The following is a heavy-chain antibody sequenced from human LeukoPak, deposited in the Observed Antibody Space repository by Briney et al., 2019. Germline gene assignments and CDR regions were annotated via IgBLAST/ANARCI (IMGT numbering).Heavy chain of an antibody. CDR1: GGSISPYY. D-gene: IGHD5-18*01. CDR3: ASSPRGYSYGYNFYFDY. V-gene: IGHV4-59*08. J-gene: IGHJ4*02. CDR2: IYYSGST. Sequence: SETLSLTCTVSGGSISPYYWSWIRQPPGKGLEWIGSIYYSGSTNYNPSLKSRVTMSVDTSKNQFSLKLSSVTAADTAVYYCASSPRGYSYGYNFYFDYWGQGTLVTVSS.